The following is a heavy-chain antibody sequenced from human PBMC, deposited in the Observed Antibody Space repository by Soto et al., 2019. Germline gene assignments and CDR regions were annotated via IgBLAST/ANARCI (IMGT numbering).Heavy chain of an antibody. CDR2: ISSSSSTI. V-gene: IGHV3-48*01. D-gene: IGHD3-10*01. J-gene: IGHJ4*02. CDR3: ARANYYGSPGDFDY. Sequence: EVQLVESGGGLVQPGGSLRLSCAASGFTFSIYSMNWVRQAPGKGLEWVSYISSSSSTIYYADSVKGRLTISTDNAKNSLYLQMNSLRAEDTAVYYCARANYYGSPGDFDYWGQGTLVTVSS. CDR1: GFTFSIYS.